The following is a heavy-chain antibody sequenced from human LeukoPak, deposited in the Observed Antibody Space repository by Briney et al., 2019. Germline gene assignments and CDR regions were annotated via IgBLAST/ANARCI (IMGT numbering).Heavy chain of an antibody. J-gene: IGHJ4*02. D-gene: IGHD6-13*01. Sequence: GGSLRLSCAASGFTFSSYWMSWVRQAPGKGLEWVANIKQDGSEKYYVDSVKGRFTISRDNAKNSLYLQMNSLRAEDTAVYYCARDRREQQLVRLLDYWGQGTLVTVSS. CDR3: ARDRREQQLVRLLDY. CDR2: IKQDGSEK. V-gene: IGHV3-7*01. CDR1: GFTFSSYW.